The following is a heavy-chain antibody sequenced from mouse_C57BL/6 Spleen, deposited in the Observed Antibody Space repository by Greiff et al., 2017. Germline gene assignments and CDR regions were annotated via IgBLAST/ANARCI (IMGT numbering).Heavy chain of an antibody. CDR2: IDPETGGT. CDR3: TRYETDPRDY. CDR1: GYTFTDYE. Sequence: QVQLQQSGAELVRPGASVTLSCKASGYTFTDYEMHWVKQTPVHGLEWIGAIDPETGGTAYNQKFKGKAILTADKSSSTAYMELRSLTSEDSAVYYCTRYETDPRDYWGQGTTLTVSS. D-gene: IGHD2-3*01. J-gene: IGHJ2*01. V-gene: IGHV1-15*01.